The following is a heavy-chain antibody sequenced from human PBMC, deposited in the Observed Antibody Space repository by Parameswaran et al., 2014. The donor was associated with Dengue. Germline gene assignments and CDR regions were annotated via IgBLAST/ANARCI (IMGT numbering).Heavy chain of an antibody. D-gene: IGHD2-21*02. CDR3: ARGYCGGDCYSDY. Sequence: PGKGLEWIGEINHSGSTNYNPSLKSRVTISVDTSKNQFSLKLSSVTAADTAVYYCARGYCGGDCYSDYWGQGTLVTVSS. CDR2: INHSGST. V-gene: IGHV4-34*01. J-gene: IGHJ4*02.